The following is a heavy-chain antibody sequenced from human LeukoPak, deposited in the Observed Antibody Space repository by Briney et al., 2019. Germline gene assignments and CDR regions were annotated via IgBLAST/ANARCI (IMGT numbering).Heavy chain of an antibody. D-gene: IGHD4-23*01. CDR1: GGSISSYY. V-gene: IGHV4-59*01. CDR2: IYYSGST. CDR3: ARDGGNSDWYFDL. Sequence: PSETLSLTCTVSGGSISSYYWSWIRQPPGKGLEWIGYIYYSGSTNYNPSLKSRVTISVDTSKNQFSLKLSSVTAADTAVYYCARDGGNSDWYFDLWGRGTLATVSS. J-gene: IGHJ2*01.